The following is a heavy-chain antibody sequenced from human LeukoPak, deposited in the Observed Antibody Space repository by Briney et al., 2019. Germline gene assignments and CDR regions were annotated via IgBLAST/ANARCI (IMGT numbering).Heavy chain of an antibody. D-gene: IGHD2/OR15-2a*01. CDR1: GFTVSSNY. Sequence: GGSLRLSCAASGFTVSSNYMSWVRQAPGKGLEWVSVIYSGGSTYYADSVKGRFTISRDNSKNTLYLQMNSLRAEDTAVYYCARVRLSYYYYYMGVWGKGTTVTVSS. V-gene: IGHV3-53*01. J-gene: IGHJ6*03. CDR3: ARVRLSYYYYYMGV. CDR2: IYSGGST.